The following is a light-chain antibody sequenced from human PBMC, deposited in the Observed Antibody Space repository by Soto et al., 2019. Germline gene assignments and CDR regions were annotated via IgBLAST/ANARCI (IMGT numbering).Light chain of an antibody. CDR3: QQDVILGT. CDR1: QSVSNNY. V-gene: IGKV3-20*01. Sequence: EGVLTKSQGTLSLSPGERATLSCRASQSVSNNYLAWYQQKPGQAPRLLIYGASNRATGIPDRFSGSGSGTDFTLTISSLEPEDFAVYYCQQDVILGTFGQGTSLDIK. CDR2: GAS. J-gene: IGKJ5*01.